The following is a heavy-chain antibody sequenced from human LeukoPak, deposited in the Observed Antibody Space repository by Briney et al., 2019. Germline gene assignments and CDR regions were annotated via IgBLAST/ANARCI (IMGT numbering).Heavy chain of an antibody. CDR3: ARAMDYYGSGSSTFDY. V-gene: IGHV4-30-4*01. CDR1: GGSISSGDYY. D-gene: IGHD3-10*01. CDR2: IYYSGST. Sequence: PSQTLSLTCTVSGGSISSGDYYWSWIRQPPGKGLEWIGYIYYSGSTYYNPSLKSRVTISVDTSKNQFSLKLSSVTAADTAAYYCARAMDYYGSGSSTFDYWGQGTLVTVSS. J-gene: IGHJ4*02.